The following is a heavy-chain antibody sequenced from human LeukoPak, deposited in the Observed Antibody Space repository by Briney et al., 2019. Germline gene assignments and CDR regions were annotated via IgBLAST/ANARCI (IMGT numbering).Heavy chain of an antibody. Sequence: ASVKVSCKASGYTFTSYAMHWVRQAPGQRLEWMGWINAGNGNTKYSQRFQGRVTITRDTSASTAYMELSSLRSEDTAVYYCARGGCSSTSCYLVYWGQGTLVTVSS. CDR1: GYTFTSYA. V-gene: IGHV1-3*01. D-gene: IGHD2-2*01. CDR2: INAGNGNT. CDR3: ARGGCSSTSCYLVY. J-gene: IGHJ4*02.